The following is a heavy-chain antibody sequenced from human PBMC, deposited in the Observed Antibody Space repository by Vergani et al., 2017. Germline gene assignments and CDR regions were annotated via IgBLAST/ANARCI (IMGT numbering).Heavy chain of an antibody. J-gene: IGHJ4*02. Sequence: QMQLVQSGPEVKKPGTSVKVSCKASGFTFTSSAVQWVRQARGQRLEWIGWIVVGSGNPNYAQKFQERVTITRDMSTSTAYMELSSLRSEDTAVYYCAAAYSSSWYPLDYWGQGTLVTVSS. CDR3: AAAYSSSWYPLDY. V-gene: IGHV1-58*01. D-gene: IGHD6-13*01. CDR2: IVVGSGNP. CDR1: GFTFTSSA.